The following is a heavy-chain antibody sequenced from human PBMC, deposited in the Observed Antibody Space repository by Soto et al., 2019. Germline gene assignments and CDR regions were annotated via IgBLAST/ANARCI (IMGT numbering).Heavy chain of an antibody. J-gene: IGHJ4*02. V-gene: IGHV1-18*01. CDR1: GYTFISYG. CDR2: ISAYNGNT. CDR3: GRDFRAGIYYGSGSSVDY. Sequence: QVQLVQSGAEVKKPGASVKVSCKASGYTFISYGISWVRQAPGQWLEWMGWISAYNGNTKYAQKVQDRVTMTTDTSSNTAYKELRSLTSYDTAVYFCGRDFRAGIYYGSGSSVDYWGQGTLVTVSS. D-gene: IGHD3-10*01.